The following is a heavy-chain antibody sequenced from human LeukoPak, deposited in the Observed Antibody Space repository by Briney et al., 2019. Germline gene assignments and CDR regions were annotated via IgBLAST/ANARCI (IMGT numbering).Heavy chain of an antibody. CDR2: IYYSGST. V-gene: IGHV4-59*04. Sequence: SETLSLTCAVYGGSFSGYYWSRIRQPPGKGLEWIGSIYYSGSTYYNPSLNSRVTMFIDMSKNHFSLKMSSVTATDTAVYYCARLVYGGGSCPAEFDYWGQGTLVTVSS. J-gene: IGHJ4*02. D-gene: IGHD2-15*01. CDR3: ARLVYGGGSCPAEFDY. CDR1: GGSFSGYY.